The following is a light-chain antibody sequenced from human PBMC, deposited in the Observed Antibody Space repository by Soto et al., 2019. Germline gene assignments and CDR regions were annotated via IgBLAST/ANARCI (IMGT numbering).Light chain of an antibody. CDR3: QQYNSYSW. CDR2: DAS. Sequence: DLQMTQSSSSLSATEESRCTITFLASHSISSWLAWYQQQPGKAPKLLIYDASSLESGVPSRFSGSGSGTEFTPTLSSLQPDDFATYYCQQYNSYSWFGQGTKVDIK. V-gene: IGKV1-5*01. CDR1: HSISSW. J-gene: IGKJ1*01.